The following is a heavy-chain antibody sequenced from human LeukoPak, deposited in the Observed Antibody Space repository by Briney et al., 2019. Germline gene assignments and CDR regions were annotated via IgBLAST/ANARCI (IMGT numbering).Heavy chain of an antibody. J-gene: IGHJ4*02. CDR3: ANQYPG. V-gene: IGHV3-23*01. Sequence: PGGSLRLSCAASGFTFTPNAMNWVRQAPGKGLDWVSAISGDGATTYYADSVKGRFTISRDNSKNTLYLQMNSLRAEDTAVYYCANQYPGWGQGTLVTVSS. CDR2: ISGDGATT. D-gene: IGHD4-11*01. CDR1: GFTFTPNA.